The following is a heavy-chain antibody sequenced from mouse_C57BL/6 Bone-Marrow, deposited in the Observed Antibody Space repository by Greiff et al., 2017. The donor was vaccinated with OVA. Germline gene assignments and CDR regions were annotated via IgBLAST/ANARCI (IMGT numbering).Heavy chain of an antibody. CDR3: VRRGSSYGGFAY. CDR2: IRSKSNNYAT. CDR1: GFSFNTYA. V-gene: IGHV10-1*01. J-gene: IGHJ3*01. Sequence: GGGLVQPKGSLKLSCAASGFSFNTYAMNWVRQAPGKGLEWVARIRSKSNNYATYYADSVKDRFTISRDDSESMLYLQMNNLKTEDTAMYYCVRRGSSYGGFAYWGQGTLVTVSA. D-gene: IGHD1-1*01.